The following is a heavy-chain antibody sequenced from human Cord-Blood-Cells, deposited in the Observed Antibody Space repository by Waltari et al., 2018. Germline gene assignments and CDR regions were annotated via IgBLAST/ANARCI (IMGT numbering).Heavy chain of an antibody. Sequence: QVQLQQWGAGLLKPSETLSHTCAVSGGSFSGYYWSWIRQPPGRGLEWIGEINHSESTNYNPSLTIRVTISVDTAKNQFSLKRSAVTAAVTAVYYCARGAGEYSSSSFDYWGQGTLVTVSS. CDR1: GGSFSGYY. CDR2: INHSEST. J-gene: IGHJ4*02. CDR3: ARGAGEYSSSSFDY. D-gene: IGHD6-6*01. V-gene: IGHV4-34*01.